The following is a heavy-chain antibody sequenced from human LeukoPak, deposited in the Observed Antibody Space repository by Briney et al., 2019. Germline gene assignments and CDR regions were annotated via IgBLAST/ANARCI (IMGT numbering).Heavy chain of an antibody. J-gene: IGHJ4*02. CDR2: IKSKTDGGTV. Sequence: GGSLRLSCVGSGFTFSNAWLGWVRQAQGKGLEWVGRIKSKTDGGTVDYGAPVKGRFSISRDDSHNMVYLQMNSLKAEDTAVYYCTADRWFGFSDYWGLGTLVTVSS. V-gene: IGHV3-15*01. CDR3: TADRWFGFSDY. D-gene: IGHD3-10*01. CDR1: GFTFSNAW.